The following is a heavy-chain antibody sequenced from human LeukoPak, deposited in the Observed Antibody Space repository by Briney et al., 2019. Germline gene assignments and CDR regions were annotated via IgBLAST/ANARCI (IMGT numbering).Heavy chain of an antibody. CDR3: ARDREDIVVVPAAKGGYYYYYMDV. D-gene: IGHD2-2*01. J-gene: IGHJ6*03. V-gene: IGHV1-69*05. CDR2: IIPIFGTA. Sequence: ASVKVSCKAPGGTFSSYAISWVRQAPGQGLEWMGGIIPIFGTANYAQKFQGRVTITTDESTNTAYMELSSLRSEDTAVYYCARDREDIVVVPAAKGGYYYYYMDVWGKGTTVTVSS. CDR1: GGTFSSYA.